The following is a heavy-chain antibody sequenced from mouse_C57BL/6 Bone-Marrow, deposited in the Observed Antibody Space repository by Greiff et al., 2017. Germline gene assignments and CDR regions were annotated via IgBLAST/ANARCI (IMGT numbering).Heavy chain of an antibody. CDR2: INPNNGGT. Sequence: VQLQQSGPELVKPGASVKISCKASGYTFTDYYMNWVKQSHGKSLEWIGDINPNNGGTSYNQKFKGKATLTVDKSSSTAYMELRSLTSEDSAVYYCASLYYYGSSYYAMDYWGQGTSVTVSS. CDR1: GYTFTDYY. CDR3: ASLYYYGSSYYAMDY. J-gene: IGHJ4*01. D-gene: IGHD1-1*01. V-gene: IGHV1-26*01.